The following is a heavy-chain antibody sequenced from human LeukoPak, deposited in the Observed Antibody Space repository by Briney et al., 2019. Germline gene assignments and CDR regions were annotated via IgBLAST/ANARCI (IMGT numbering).Heavy chain of an antibody. V-gene: IGHV4-34*08. CDR2: INHSGST. J-gene: IGHJ4*02. Sequence: GSLRLSCAASGFTFSSYTMSWVRQPPGKGLEWIGEINHSGSTHYTPSLKSRVTISVDTSDNKFSLKMISVTAADAAVYYCALGYXDIWELWGRGTLVTXSS. CDR1: GFTFSSYT. D-gene: IGHD5-24*01. CDR3: ALGYXDIWEL.